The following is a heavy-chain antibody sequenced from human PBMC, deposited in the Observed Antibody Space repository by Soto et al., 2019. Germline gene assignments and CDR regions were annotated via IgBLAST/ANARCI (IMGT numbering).Heavy chain of an antibody. D-gene: IGHD1-1*01. CDR2: VFYKGNT. CDR3: ARDRNGLGGIDY. V-gene: IGHV4-59*01. CDR1: GGSITGYY. Sequence: SEILSLTCTVSGGSITGYYWTWIRQPPGKGLEWIGYVFYKGNTNYNPSLKSRVTISVDTSANQFSLRLSSVTAADTAVYYCARDRNGLGGIDYWGQGTLVTVSS. J-gene: IGHJ4*02.